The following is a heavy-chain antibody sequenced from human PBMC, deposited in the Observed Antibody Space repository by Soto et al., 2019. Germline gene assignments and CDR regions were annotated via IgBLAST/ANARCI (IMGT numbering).Heavy chain of an antibody. CDR3: TVSRGAARAYCHYYGMDV. V-gene: IGHV3-15*01. J-gene: IGHJ6*02. D-gene: IGHD6-6*01. CDR1: GFTFNNAW. CDR2: IKSTVDGGTT. Sequence: EVQLVESGGGLVKSGGSLRLSCAASGFTFNNAWMSWVRQAPGKGLEWVGRIKSTVDGGTTDYAAPVKGRFTISRDDSGIRLDLQMIGPKAESTGVYYCTVSRGAARAYCHYYGMDVWRQAAPVTVSS.